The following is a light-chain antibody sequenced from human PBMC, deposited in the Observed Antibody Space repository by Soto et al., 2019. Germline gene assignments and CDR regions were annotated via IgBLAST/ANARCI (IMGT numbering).Light chain of an antibody. CDR2: EVN. Sequence: QCVLTQAASESGSPGQSITISCTGTSSDVGGYNYVSWYQQHPGKAPKLMIYEVNNRPSGVSNRFSGSKSGNTASLTISGLQAEDEADYYCSSCRSRTTLVVFGGGTKLTVL. V-gene: IGLV2-14*01. CDR3: SSCRSRTTLVV. CDR1: SSDVGGYNY. J-gene: IGLJ2*01.